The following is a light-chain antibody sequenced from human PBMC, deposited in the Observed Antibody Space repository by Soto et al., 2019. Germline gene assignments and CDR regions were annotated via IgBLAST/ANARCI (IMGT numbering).Light chain of an antibody. CDR1: QSVSSN. CDR2: GAS. J-gene: IGKJ1*01. Sequence: EIVLTQSPATLSVSPGARATLSCRASQSVSSNLAWYQQKPGQAPRLLIYGASTRATGIPARFSGSGSGTEFTLTISSLQSEDFAVYYCQQYNKWPTFGQGTKVDIK. CDR3: QQYNKWPT. V-gene: IGKV3-15*01.